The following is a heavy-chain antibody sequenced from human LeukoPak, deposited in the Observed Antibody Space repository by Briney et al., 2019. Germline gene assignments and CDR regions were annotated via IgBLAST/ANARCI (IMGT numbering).Heavy chain of an antibody. D-gene: IGHD2-21*02. V-gene: IGHV3-30*02. CDR1: GFTFSTYG. CDR2: IWYDGSNK. CDR3: AKDVGGLPDY. J-gene: IGHJ4*02. Sequence: PGGSLRLSCAASGFTFSTYGMHWVRQAPGKGLEWVTVIWYDGSNKYYADSVKGRFTISRDNSKNTLYLQMNSLRAEDTAVYYCAKDVGGLPDYWGQGTLVTVSS.